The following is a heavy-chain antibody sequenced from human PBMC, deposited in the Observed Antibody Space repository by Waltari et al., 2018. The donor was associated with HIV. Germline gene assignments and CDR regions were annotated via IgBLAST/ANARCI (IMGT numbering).Heavy chain of an antibody. CDR1: ESYIKTDYY. V-gene: IGHV4-38-2*02. CDR3: ARAGVVPALFDL. J-gene: IGHJ2*01. D-gene: IGHD3-3*01. Sequence: QVQLQESGPGLVKPSETLSLSCIVSESYIKTDYYWGCIRQPPGKGREWLGSASHSGGTFHNASLQSRVTISVDRSKNQVSLKVNSVTAADTAVYYCARAGVVPALFDLWGRGTLVTVSS. CDR2: ASHSGGT.